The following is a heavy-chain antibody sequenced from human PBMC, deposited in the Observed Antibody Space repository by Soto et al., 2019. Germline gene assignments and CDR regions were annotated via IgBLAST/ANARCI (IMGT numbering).Heavy chain of an antibody. V-gene: IGHV5-51*01. D-gene: IGHD4-4*01. CDR2: IHPGESET. J-gene: IGHJ4*02. CDR1: TYRLTSYC. CDR3: ARGSFIQEPDR. Sequence: PGSALKISWKVDTYRLTSYCIGWVRQMPGEGLEWVGIIHPGESETMYSPFLQGQATIAADKSINTAYLQWSSLKASGTAMYYRARGSFIQEPDRWGQGTLVTVSS.